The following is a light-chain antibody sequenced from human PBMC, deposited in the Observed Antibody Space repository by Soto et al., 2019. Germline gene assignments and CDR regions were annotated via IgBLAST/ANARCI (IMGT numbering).Light chain of an antibody. J-gene: IGKJ1*01. V-gene: IGKV1-17*01. CDR3: QKYNSAPLT. CDR1: QDISYY. CDR2: AAS. Sequence: DIQMTQSPSSLSASVGERVTITCQASQDISYYLNWYQQKPGDAPKLLIYAASTLQSGVPSRFSGSGSGTEFTLTISSLQPEDFATYYCQKYNSAPLTFGQGTKVDIK.